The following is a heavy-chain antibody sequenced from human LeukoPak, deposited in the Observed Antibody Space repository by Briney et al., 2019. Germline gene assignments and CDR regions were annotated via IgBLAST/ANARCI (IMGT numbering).Heavy chain of an antibody. Sequence: GGSLRLSCAASGFTFSSYAMHWVRQAPGKGLEWVAVISYDGSNKYYADSVKGRFTISRDNSKNTLYLQMNSLRAGDTAVYYCARQGPFSVDIVATDHFDYWGQGTLVTVSS. CDR2: ISYDGSNK. CDR1: GFTFSSYA. CDR3: ARQGPFSVDIVATDHFDY. V-gene: IGHV3-30-3*01. D-gene: IGHD5-12*01. J-gene: IGHJ4*02.